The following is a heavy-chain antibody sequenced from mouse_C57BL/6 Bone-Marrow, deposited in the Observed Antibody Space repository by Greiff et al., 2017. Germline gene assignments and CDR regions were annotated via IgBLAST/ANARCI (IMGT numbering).Heavy chain of an antibody. CDR3: TTGELIVYYYGSPWYFDV. V-gene: IGHV14-4*01. Sequence: VQLKQSGAELVRPGASVKLSCTASGFNIKDDYMHWVKQRPEQGLEWIGWIDPENGDTEYASKFQGKATITADTSSNTAYLQLSRLTSEDTAVYYCTTGELIVYYYGSPWYFDVWGTGTTVTVSS. CDR2: IDPENGDT. D-gene: IGHD1-1*01. J-gene: IGHJ1*03. CDR1: GFNIKDDY.